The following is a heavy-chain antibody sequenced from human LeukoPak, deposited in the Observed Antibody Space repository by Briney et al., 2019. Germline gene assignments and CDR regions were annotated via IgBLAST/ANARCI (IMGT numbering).Heavy chain of an antibody. CDR2: IYYSGST. J-gene: IGHJ6*02. CDR3: ARGIRGYSYYYYYGMDV. V-gene: IGHV4-59*08. Sequence: SETLSLTCTVSGGSISSYYWSWIRQAPGKGLEWIGYIYYSGSTNYNPSLKSRVTISVDTSKNQFSLKLSSVTAADTAVYYCARGIRGYSYYYYYGMDVWGQGTTVTVSS. CDR1: GGSISSYY. D-gene: IGHD5-18*01.